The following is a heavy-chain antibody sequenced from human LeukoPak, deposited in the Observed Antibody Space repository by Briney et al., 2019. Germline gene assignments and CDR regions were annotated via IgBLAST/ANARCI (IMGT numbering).Heavy chain of an antibody. CDR1: GYTITGYY. J-gene: IGHJ4*02. D-gene: IGHD2-15*01. CDR3: ARDWSGVYCTGGSCQSLDY. V-gene: IGHV1-2*02. Sequence: ASVKVSCKASGYTITGYYMHWVRQAPGQGLEWMGWINPDSGGTNYAQNFQGRVTMTRDTSVSTAYMELSSLRSDDTAAYYCARDWSGVYCTGGSCQSLDYWGQGTLVTVSS. CDR2: INPDSGGT.